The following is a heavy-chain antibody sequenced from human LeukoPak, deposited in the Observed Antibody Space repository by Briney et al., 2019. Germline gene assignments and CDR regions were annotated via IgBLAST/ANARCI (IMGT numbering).Heavy chain of an antibody. CDR3: ARRRRDGYNFPDK. V-gene: IGHV7-4-1*02. D-gene: IGHD5-24*01. J-gene: IGHJ1*01. CDR2: INTNTGNP. Sequence: GASVKVSCKTSGYTVITYSMNWVRQAPGQGLEWMGWINTNTGNPTYAQGFTGRFVFSLDTSVSTAYLQISSLKPEDTAVYYCARRRRDGYNFPDKWGQGTLVTVSS. CDR1: GYTVITYS.